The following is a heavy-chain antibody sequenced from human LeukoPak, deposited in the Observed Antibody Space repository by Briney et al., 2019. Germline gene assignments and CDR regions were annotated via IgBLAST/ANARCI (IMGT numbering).Heavy chain of an antibody. CDR2: IRSKANSYAA. CDR1: GFTFSGSA. V-gene: IGHV3-73*01. D-gene: IGHD6-19*01. CDR3: TRLGEWLVPSFDY. J-gene: IGHJ4*02. Sequence: GGSLRLSCAASGFTFSGSAMHWVRQASGKGLEWVGRIRSKANSYAAAYAASVKGRFTISRDDSKNTAYLQMNSLKTEDTAVYYCTRLGEWLVPSFDYWGQGTLVTVSS.